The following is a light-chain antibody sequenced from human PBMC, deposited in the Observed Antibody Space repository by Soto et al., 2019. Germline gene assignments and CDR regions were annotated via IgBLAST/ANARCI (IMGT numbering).Light chain of an antibody. V-gene: IGKV1-12*01. CDR1: QDISRW. J-gene: IGKJ4*01. Sequence: DIQMTQSPSSVSASVGDSVTITCRASQDISRWLVWYQQKPGKAPKLLFSAASGLQSGVPSRFSGSGSGTDFTLTISSLQPEGFASYYCQQASNLTPLTFGGGTKVEIK. CDR3: QQASNLTPLT. CDR2: AAS.